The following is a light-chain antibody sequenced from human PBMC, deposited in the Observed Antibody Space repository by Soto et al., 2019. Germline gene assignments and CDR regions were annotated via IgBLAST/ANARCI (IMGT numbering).Light chain of an antibody. J-gene: IGLJ1*01. V-gene: IGLV2-18*02. CDR2: EVT. CDR1: SSDVGNYNS. CDR3: SSYTTSNTYV. Sequence: QSALTQPPSVSGSPGQSVTISCTGTSSDVGNYNSVSWYQQPPGTVPKLMIYEVTNRPSGVPDRFSGSKSDNTASLTISGLQPEDEADYYCSSYTTSNTYVFGTGTKVTVL.